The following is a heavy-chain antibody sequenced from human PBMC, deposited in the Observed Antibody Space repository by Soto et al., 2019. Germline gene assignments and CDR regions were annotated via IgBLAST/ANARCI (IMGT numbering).Heavy chain of an antibody. CDR1: GVTFSSYS. V-gene: IGHV3-21*01. Sequence: GSLRLSCAASGVTFSSYSMNWVRQAPGKGLEWVSSISSSSSYIYYADSVKGRFTISRDNAKNSLYLQMNSLRAEDTAVYYCASEEKVDTAMNYWGQGTLVTVSS. D-gene: IGHD5-18*01. CDR2: ISSSSSYI. CDR3: ASEEKVDTAMNY. J-gene: IGHJ4*02.